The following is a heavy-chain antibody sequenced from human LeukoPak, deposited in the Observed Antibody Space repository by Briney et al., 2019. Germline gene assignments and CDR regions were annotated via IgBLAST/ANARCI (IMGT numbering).Heavy chain of an antibody. CDR1: GGSFSGYY. D-gene: IGHD3-22*01. V-gene: IGHV4-59*08. Sequence: PSETLSLTCAVYGGSFSGYYWSWIRQPPGKGLEWIGYIYYSGSTNYNPSLKSRVTISVDTSKNQFSLKLSSVTAADTAVYYCASRSYYYDSSGYLGGFRAFDIWGQGTMVTVSS. CDR3: ASRSYYYDSSGYLGGFRAFDI. CDR2: IYYSGST. J-gene: IGHJ3*02.